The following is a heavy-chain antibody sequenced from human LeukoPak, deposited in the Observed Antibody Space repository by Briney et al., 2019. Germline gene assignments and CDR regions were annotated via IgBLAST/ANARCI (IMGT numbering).Heavy chain of an antibody. D-gene: IGHD3-16*02. V-gene: IGHV3-48*03. CDR2: ISSSGSTI. CDR3: ARDYVWGSYRSFDY. CDR1: GLTFSSYV. J-gene: IGHJ4*02. Sequence: GGSLRLSCAASGLTFSSYVMNWVRQAPGKGLEWVSYISSSGSTIYYADSVKGRFTISRDNAKNSLYLQMNSLRAEDTAVYYCARDYVWGSYRSFDYWGQGTLVTVSS.